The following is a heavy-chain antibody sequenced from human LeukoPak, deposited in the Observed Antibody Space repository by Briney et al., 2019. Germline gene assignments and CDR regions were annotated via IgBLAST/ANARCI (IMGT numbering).Heavy chain of an antibody. CDR3: AKLYGSGTYNNYFHY. CDR2: ISDSGGNT. V-gene: IGHV3-23*01. J-gene: IGHJ4*02. CDR1: GFTFANYA. Sequence: GGSLRLSCAASGFTFANYAMSWVRQAPGKELKWVSAISDSGGNTYSADSVRGRFTISRDNSRNTLYLQMNTLSPDDTAVYYCAKLYGSGTYNNYFHYWGQGTLVTVSS. D-gene: IGHD3-10*01.